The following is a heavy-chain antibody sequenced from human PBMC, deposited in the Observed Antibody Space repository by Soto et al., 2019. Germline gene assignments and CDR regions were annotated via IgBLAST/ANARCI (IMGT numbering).Heavy chain of an antibody. CDR3: ARSDYYGSGSDPRTYTIFDY. CDR2: ISAYNGNT. J-gene: IGHJ4*02. CDR1: GYTFTSYG. V-gene: IGHV1-18*01. Sequence: QVQLVQSGAEVKKPGASVKVSCKASGYTFTSYGISWVRQAPGQGLEWMGWISAYNGNTNYAQKLQGRVTMTTDTSTSTAYMELRSLRSDDTAVYYCARSDYYGSGSDPRTYTIFDYWGQGTLVTVSS. D-gene: IGHD3-10*01.